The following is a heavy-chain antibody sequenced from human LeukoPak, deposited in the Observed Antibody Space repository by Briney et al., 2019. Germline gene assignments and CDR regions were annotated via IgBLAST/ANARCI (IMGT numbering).Heavy chain of an antibody. CDR3: AKRTMSAFDS. J-gene: IGHJ4*02. Sequence: GGSLRLSCIASGFTFRTYAMNWVRQAPGKGLEWLSGISGSGNGTYYADSVKGRFIISRDNSKNMVYLQMNSLTVEDTATYYCAKRTMSAFDSWGQGTLLIVSS. CDR2: ISGSGNGT. CDR1: GFTFRTYA. V-gene: IGHV3-23*01.